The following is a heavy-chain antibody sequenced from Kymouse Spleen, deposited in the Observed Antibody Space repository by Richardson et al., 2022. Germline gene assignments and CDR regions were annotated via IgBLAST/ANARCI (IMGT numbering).Heavy chain of an antibody. J-gene: IGHJ6*02. CDR1: GGSISSSNW. Sequence: QVQLQESGPGLVKPSGTLSLTCAVSGGSISSSNWWSWVRQPPGKGLEWIGEIYHSGSTNYNPSLKSRVTISVDKSKNQFSLKLSSVTAADTAVYYCAREGYGSGSYYNKINYYYGMDVWGQGTTVTVSS. V-gene: IGHV4-4*02. CDR2: IYHSGST. CDR3: AREGYGSGSYYNKINYYYGMDV. D-gene: IGHD3-10*01.